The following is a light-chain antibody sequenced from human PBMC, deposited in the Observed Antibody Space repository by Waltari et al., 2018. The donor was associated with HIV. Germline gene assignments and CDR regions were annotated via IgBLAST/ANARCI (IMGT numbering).Light chain of an antibody. Sequence: SFELTQPSSVSVSPGKTARITCSGELLGQKYARWFPQKPGQAPLLVIYKDSERPSGIPERFSGSNSGTTVTLTISGAQVEDEADYYCYAAADNNISFFCGGTKLTVL. CDR2: KDS. J-gene: IGLJ2*01. CDR1: LLGQKY. V-gene: IGLV3-27*01. CDR3: YAAADNNISF.